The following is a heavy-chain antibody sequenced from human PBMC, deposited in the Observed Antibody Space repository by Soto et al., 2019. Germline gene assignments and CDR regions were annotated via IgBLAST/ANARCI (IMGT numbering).Heavy chain of an antibody. V-gene: IGHV4-34*01. CDR3: ARKLGISTSGAFDI. D-gene: IGHD7-27*01. J-gene: IGHJ3*02. CDR2: INHSGST. Sequence: SETLSLTCAVYGGSFSGYYWSWIRQPPGKGLEWIGEINHSGSTNYNPSLKSRVTISVDTSKNQFSLKLSSVTAADTAVYYCARKLGISTSGAFDIWGQGTMVTVSS. CDR1: GGSFSGYY.